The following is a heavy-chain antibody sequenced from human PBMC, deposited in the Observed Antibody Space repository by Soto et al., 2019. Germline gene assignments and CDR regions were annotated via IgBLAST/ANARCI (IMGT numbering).Heavy chain of an antibody. Sequence: QVQLQQWGAGLLKPSETLSLTCAVYGGSFSGYYWNWIRQPPGKGLEWIGEISHSGSTNYNPSLETRVTISVDTSKNQFSLKLTSVTAADTAVYYCARVGSGTTRKYWYFDLWGRGTLVTVSS. CDR2: ISHSGST. CDR1: GGSFSGYY. V-gene: IGHV4-34*01. D-gene: IGHD3-10*01. J-gene: IGHJ2*01. CDR3: ARVGSGTTRKYWYFDL.